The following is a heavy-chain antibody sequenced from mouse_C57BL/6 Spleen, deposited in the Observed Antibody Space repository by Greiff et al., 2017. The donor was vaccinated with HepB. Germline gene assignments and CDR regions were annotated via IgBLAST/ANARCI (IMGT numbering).Heavy chain of an antibody. CDR2: ISGGGGNT. D-gene: IGHD2-13*01. CDR3: ARHDYDGGYFDV. V-gene: IGHV5-9*01. Sequence: EVQLVESGGGLVKPGGSLKLSCAASGFTFSSYTMSWVRQTPEKRLEWVATISGGGGNTYYPDSVKGRFTISRDNAKNTLYLQMSSLRSEDTALYYCARHDYDGGYFDVWGTGTTVTVSS. J-gene: IGHJ1*03. CDR1: GFTFSSYT.